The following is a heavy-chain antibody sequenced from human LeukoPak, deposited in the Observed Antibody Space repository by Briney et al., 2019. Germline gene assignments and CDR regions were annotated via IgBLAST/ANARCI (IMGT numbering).Heavy chain of an antibody. J-gene: IGHJ4*02. CDR2: ISGGGDTT. Sequence: GRSLRLSCSASEFTFSSYEMNWVRQAPGKGLEWVSYISGGGDTTLYADSVKGRFTTSRDNAKNSLYLQLTSLRAEDTAVYYCARVGRIQYFDCWGQGTLVTVSS. V-gene: IGHV3-48*03. CDR1: EFTFSSYE. D-gene: IGHD5-18*01. CDR3: ARVGRIQYFDC.